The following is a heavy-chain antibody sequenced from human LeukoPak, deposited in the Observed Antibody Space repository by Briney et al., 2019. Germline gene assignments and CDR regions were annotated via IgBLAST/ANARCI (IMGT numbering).Heavy chain of an antibody. V-gene: IGHV4-34*01. D-gene: IGHD2-8*02. CDR3: ARRAGGSPFDY. CDR2: INHSGST. J-gene: IGHJ4*02. Sequence: SETLSLTCAVYGGSFSGYYWSWIRQPPGKGLEWIGEINHSGSTNYNPSLKSRVTISVDTSKNQFSLKLSSVTAADTAVYYCARRAGGSPFDYWGQGILVTVSS. CDR1: GGSFSGYY.